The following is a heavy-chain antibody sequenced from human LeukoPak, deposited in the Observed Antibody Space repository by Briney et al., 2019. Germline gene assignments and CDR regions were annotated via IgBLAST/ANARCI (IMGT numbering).Heavy chain of an antibody. CDR3: ARTHVEWLLSSEHYYYGMDV. Sequence: SETLSLTCTVSGGSISSYYWSWIRQPPGKGLEWIGYIYYSGSTNYNPSLKSRVTISVDTSKNQFSLKLSSVTAADTAVYYCARTHVEWLLSSEHYYYGMDVWGQGTTVTVSS. V-gene: IGHV4-59*01. CDR1: GGSISSYY. CDR2: IYYSGST. D-gene: IGHD3-3*01. J-gene: IGHJ6*02.